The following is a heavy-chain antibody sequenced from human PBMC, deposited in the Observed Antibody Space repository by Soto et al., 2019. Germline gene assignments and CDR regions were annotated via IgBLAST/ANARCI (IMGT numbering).Heavy chain of an antibody. CDR3: ARGTVSYYFDY. CDR2: IYYSGST. D-gene: IGHD4-4*01. V-gene: IGHV4-30-4*01. J-gene: IGHJ4*02. Sequence: SETLSLTCTVSGGSISSGDYYWSWIRQPPGKGLEWIGYIYYSGSTYYNPSLKSRVTMSVDTSKNQFSLKPSSVTAADTAVYYCARGTVSYYFDYWGQGTLVTVSS. CDR1: GGSISSGDYY.